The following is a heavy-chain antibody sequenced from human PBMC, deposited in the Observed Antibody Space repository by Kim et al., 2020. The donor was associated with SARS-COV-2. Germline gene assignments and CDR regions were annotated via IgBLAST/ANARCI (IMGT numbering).Heavy chain of an antibody. J-gene: IGHJ4*01. Sequence: GGSLRLSCAASGFTFNNACMTWVRQAPGKSLEWVGHIKSQTDGGTTYYAAPVKDRFTISRDDSENTLYLQMNSLTTEDTAVYYCTTSPGYYSTSPFDFWG. CDR2: IKSQTDGGTT. V-gene: IGHV3-15*01. CDR3: TTSPGYYSTSPFDF. CDR1: GFTFNNAC. D-gene: IGHD3-22*01.